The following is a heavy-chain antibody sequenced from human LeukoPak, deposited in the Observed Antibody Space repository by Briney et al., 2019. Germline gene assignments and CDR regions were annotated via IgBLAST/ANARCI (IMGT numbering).Heavy chain of an antibody. J-gene: IGHJ4*02. CDR2: INHSGST. CDR1: GGSFSGYY. Sequence: LSETLSLTCAVYGGSFSGYYWSWIRQPPGKGLEWIGEINHSGSTNYNPSLKSRVTISVDTSKNQFSLKLSSVTAADTAVYYCARGSHYYGSGSRYYFDYWGQGTLVTVSS. CDR3: ARGSHYYGSGSRYYFDY. V-gene: IGHV4-34*01. D-gene: IGHD3-10*01.